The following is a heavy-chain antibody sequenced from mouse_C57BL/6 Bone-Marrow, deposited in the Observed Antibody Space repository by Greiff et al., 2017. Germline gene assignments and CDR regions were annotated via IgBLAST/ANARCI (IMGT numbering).Heavy chain of an antibody. Sequence: EVQGVESGGGLVKPGGSLKLSCAASGFTFSSDAMSWVRQTPEKRLEWVANISDGGSYTYYPANVKGRFTISRDKSKNNLYLQMSHLTSEDTAMYYCARDGYYAMDFWGQGTSVTVSS. J-gene: IGHJ4*01. CDR1: GFTFSSDA. CDR2: ISDGGSYT. CDR3: ARDGYYAMDF. V-gene: IGHV5-4*01.